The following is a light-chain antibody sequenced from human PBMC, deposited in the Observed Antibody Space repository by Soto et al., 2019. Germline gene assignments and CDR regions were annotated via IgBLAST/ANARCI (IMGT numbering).Light chain of an antibody. CDR2: EVT. V-gene: IGLV2-14*01. Sequence: QSALTQPASVSASPGQSIAISCSGTSSDVGAYDYVSWYQHHPGKAPKLIIYEVTYRTSGVSTSFSASKSGNTASLTISGLQAEDEADYYCSSYTRSSTYVFGTGTKVTV. CDR1: SSDVGAYDY. J-gene: IGLJ1*01. CDR3: SSYTRSSTYV.